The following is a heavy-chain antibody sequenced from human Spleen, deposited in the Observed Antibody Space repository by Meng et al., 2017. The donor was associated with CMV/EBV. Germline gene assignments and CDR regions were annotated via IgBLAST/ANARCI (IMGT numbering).Heavy chain of an antibody. CDR2: IYYSGST. CDR3: ARGRKTIRGVTMIRGGYDAFDI. CDR1: GGSISSYY. D-gene: IGHD3-22*01. V-gene: IGHV4-59*12. Sequence: GSLRLSCTVSGGSISSYYWSWIRQPPGKGLEWIGYIYYSGSTNYNPSLKSRVTISVDTSKNQFSLKLISVTAADTAVYYCARGRKTIRGVTMIRGGYDAFDIWGQGTMVTVSS. J-gene: IGHJ3*02.